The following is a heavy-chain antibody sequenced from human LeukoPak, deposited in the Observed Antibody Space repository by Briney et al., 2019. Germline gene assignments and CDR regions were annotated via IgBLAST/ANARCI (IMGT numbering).Heavy chain of an antibody. J-gene: IGHJ6*02. CDR3: ASKFGESYHYYYGLVV. D-gene: IGHD3-10*01. V-gene: IGHV3-23*01. CDR2: LGGSGETT. CDR1: GFKSSISA. Sequence: GGSLRLSCAAFGFKSSISAMTWVRQAPGKGLEWVSVLGGSGETTNYADSVKGRFTISRDRSKTTVFLQMNSLRVEDTGVYYCASKFGESYHYYYGLVVWCQGTTVTVSS.